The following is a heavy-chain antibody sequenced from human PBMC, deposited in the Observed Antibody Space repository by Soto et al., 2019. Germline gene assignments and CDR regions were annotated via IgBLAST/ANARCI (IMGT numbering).Heavy chain of an antibody. Sequence: AASVKVSCKASGYAFTNYFLHWVRQAPGQGPEWMGVINPNGGSTRYAQKFQGRVTMTSDTSTNTVYMELSGVRSEDTAVYYCTRGDLNYYYAMHVWGQATTVTVSS. CDR2: INPNGGST. V-gene: IGHV1-46*03. J-gene: IGHJ6*02. CDR3: TRGDLNYYYAMHV. CDR1: GYAFTNYF.